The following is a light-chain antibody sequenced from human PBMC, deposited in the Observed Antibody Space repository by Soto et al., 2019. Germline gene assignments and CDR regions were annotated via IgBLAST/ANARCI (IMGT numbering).Light chain of an antibody. J-gene: IGKJ5*01. V-gene: IGKV3-20*01. CDR3: QQYSDLPMT. CDR2: GAS. CDR1: QSVTSSY. Sequence: EIVLTQSPGTLSLSPGERATLSCRASQSVTSSYLAWYQQIPGQAPRLLIHGASSRATGIPDRFSGSGSGTDFTLTITRLEPADFAVYFCQQYSDLPMTFGQGTRLEIK.